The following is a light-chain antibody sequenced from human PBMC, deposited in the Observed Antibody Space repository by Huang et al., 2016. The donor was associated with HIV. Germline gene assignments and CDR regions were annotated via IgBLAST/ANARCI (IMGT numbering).Light chain of an antibody. V-gene: IGKV3-20*01. CDR3: QQYGNSPPYT. CDR1: QTISSNY. J-gene: IGKJ2*01. Sequence: EVVLTQSPGTLSLSPGERAILSCRASQTISSNYFAWYQQKPGQAPRLLIYGTSNRATGIPDRFSGSGSGTDCTLTISRLEPEDFAVYYCQQYGNSPPYTFGQGTTLDIK. CDR2: GTS.